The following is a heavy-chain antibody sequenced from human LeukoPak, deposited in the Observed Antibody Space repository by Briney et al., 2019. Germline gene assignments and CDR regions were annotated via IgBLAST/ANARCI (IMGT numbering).Heavy chain of an antibody. CDR1: AFTVSSNY. V-gene: IGHV3-53*04. Sequence: PGGSLRLSGAASAFTVSSNYMSWVRQAPGKGLEWVSVIYSGGSTYYADSVKGRFTISRHNSKNTLYLQMNSRTAEDTAVYYCAMTAATFDYWGQGTLVTVSS. D-gene: IGHD2-15*01. CDR2: IYSGGST. J-gene: IGHJ4*02. CDR3: AMTAATFDY.